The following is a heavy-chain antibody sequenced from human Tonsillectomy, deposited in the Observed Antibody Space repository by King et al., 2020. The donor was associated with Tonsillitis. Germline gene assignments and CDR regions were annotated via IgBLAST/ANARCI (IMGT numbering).Heavy chain of an antibody. CDR2: ISWNSGSM. CDR3: AKDFDQWLLGVFDP. Sequence: DVQLVESGGGLVQPGRSLRLSCVASGFSFDDYAMHWVRQAPGKGLEWVAGISWNSGSMGYADSVRGRFTISRDNAKNCLYLEMNSLRAEDTASYYCAKDFDQWLLGVFDPWGQGTLVTVSS. J-gene: IGHJ5*02. CDR1: GFSFDDYA. D-gene: IGHD6-19*01. V-gene: IGHV3-9*01.